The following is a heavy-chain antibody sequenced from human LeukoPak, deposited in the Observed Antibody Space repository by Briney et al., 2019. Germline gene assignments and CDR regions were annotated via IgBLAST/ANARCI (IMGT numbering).Heavy chain of an antibody. J-gene: IGHJ4*02. CDR3: AKGALRIVVITHFDY. CDR2: ISGSGGST. D-gene: IGHD3-22*01. V-gene: IGHV3-23*01. CDR1: GFTFSSYA. Sequence: GGLRLSCAASGFTFSSYAMSWVRQAPGKGLEWVSAISGSGGSTYYADSVKGRFTISRDNSKNTLYLQMNSLRAEDTAVYYCAKGALRIVVITHFDYWGQGTLVTVSS.